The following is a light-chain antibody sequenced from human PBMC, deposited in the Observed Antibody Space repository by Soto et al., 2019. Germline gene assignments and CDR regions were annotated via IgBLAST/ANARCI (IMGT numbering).Light chain of an antibody. V-gene: IGKV3-15*01. J-gene: IGKJ1*01. CDR3: QQYNNWPPGK. CDR1: QSVSSN. Sequence: EIVMTQSPATLSVSPGERATLSCRASQSVSSNLAWYQQKPGQAPRLLIYGASTRATDIPARFSGSGSGTEFTLTISSLQSEDFAVYYCQQYNNWPPGKFGQGTKVEIK. CDR2: GAS.